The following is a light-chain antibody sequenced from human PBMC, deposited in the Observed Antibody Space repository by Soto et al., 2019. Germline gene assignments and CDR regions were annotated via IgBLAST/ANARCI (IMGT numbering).Light chain of an antibody. CDR2: GAS. V-gene: IGKV3-15*01. Sequence: EIVMTQPPATLSVSPGERATLSCGASQSVSSNLAWYQQKPGQAPRLLIYGASTRATGIPARFSGSGSGTEFTLTISSLQSEDFAVYYCQQYNNWPLLTFGGGTKVDIK. CDR3: QQYNNWPLLT. CDR1: QSVSSN. J-gene: IGKJ4*01.